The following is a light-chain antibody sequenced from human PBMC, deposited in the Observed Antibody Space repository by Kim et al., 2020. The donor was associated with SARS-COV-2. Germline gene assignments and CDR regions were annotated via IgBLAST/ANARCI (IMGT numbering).Light chain of an antibody. CDR3: QTWGTGFRM. J-gene: IGLJ3*02. Sequence: SVKLTCPLSSGHSTYTIAWHQQQPGKGPRYLMKVNSDGSHSKGDGIPDRFSGSSSGAERYLTISSLQSDDEADYYCQTWGTGFRMFGGGTQLTVL. CDR2: VNSDGSH. CDR1: SGHSTYT. V-gene: IGLV4-69*01.